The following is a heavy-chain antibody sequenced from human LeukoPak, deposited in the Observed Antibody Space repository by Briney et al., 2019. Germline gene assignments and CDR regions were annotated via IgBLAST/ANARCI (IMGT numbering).Heavy chain of an antibody. Sequence: GASVKVSCKASGYTFTGYYMHWGRQAPGQGLEWMGWINPNSGGTNYAQSFQDRVTLTRDTATNTAYLELRSLRSDDRAIIYCATATQPRGYFLHWGQGTLVTVSS. CDR1: GYTFTGYY. J-gene: IGHJ1*01. V-gene: IGHV1-2*02. CDR3: ATATQPRGYFLH. CDR2: INPNSGGT. D-gene: IGHD2-2*01.